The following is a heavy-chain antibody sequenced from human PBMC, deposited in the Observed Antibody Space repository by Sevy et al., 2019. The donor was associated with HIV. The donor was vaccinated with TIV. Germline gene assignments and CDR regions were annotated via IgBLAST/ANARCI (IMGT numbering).Heavy chain of an antibody. CDR2: VSTSGST. Sequence: SETLCLTCTVSGDSINTYYWSWIRQPPGKGLEWIGYVSTSGSTNYNPSLKSRGTISLDTSRNQVSLKVTSVTAADAAVYYCARLRWDLVVVPGATPGCYFDQWGQGTLVTVSS. D-gene: IGHD2-2*01. CDR1: GDSINTYY. V-gene: IGHV4-4*08. J-gene: IGHJ4*02. CDR3: ARLRWDLVVVPGATPGCYFDQ.